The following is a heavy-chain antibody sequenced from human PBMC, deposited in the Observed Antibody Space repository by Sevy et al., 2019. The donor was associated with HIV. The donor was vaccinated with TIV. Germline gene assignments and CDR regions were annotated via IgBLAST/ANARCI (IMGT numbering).Heavy chain of an antibody. CDR2: TYHSGDT. CDR1: GGSFSGYY. CDR3: ARGRGAVAGLEGWFDP. Sequence: SETLSLTCAVYGGSFSGYYWTWIRQPPGKGLEWIGETYHSGDTNYNPSLKSRVAISVDTSKNQFSLKLSSVTAADTAVYYCARGRGAVAGLEGWFDPWGQGTLVTVSS. D-gene: IGHD6-19*01. V-gene: IGHV4-34*01. J-gene: IGHJ5*02.